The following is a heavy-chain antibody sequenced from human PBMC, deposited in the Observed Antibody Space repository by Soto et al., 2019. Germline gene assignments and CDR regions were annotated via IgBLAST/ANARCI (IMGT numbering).Heavy chain of an antibody. CDR3: ASLYSSARAWDY. Sequence: HAGSLALWNAAAGVKSINCWVHRIRKAPGKGLVWVSRISSDGSSTNYADSVKGRFTISRDNAKNTLYLQMNNLRPEDTAVYYCASLYSSARAWDYWGKGTLVTVSS. D-gene: IGHD6-19*01. CDR1: GVKSINCW. CDR2: ISSDGSST. J-gene: IGHJ4*02. V-gene: IGHV3-74*01.